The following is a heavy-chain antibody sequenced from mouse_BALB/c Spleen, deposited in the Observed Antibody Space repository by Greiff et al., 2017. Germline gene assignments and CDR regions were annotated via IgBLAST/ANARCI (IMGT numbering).Heavy chain of an antibody. CDR3: ARGGYYRYSYAMDY. V-gene: IGHV3-2*02. J-gene: IGHJ4*01. D-gene: IGHD2-14*01. CDR2: ISYSGST. CDR1: GYSITSDYA. Sequence: EVMLVESGPGLVKPSQSLSLTCTVTGYSITSDYAWNWIRQFPGNKLEWMGYISYSGSTSYNPSLKSRISITRDTSKNQFFLQLNSVTTEDTATYYCARGGYYRYSYAMDYWGQGTSVTVSS.